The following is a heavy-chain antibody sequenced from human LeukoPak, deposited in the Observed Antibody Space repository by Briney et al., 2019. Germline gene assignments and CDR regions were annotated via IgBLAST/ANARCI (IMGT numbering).Heavy chain of an antibody. D-gene: IGHD6-13*01. Sequence: ASVKVSCKASGYTFTGYYMHWVRQAPGQGLEWMGWINPNSGGTNYAQKFQGRVTMTRDTSIRTAYMELSRLRSDDTAVYYCAREAIAAAGTYVFDYWGQGTLVTVSS. CDR1: GYTFTGYY. CDR2: INPNSGGT. V-gene: IGHV1-2*02. CDR3: AREAIAAAGTYVFDY. J-gene: IGHJ4*02.